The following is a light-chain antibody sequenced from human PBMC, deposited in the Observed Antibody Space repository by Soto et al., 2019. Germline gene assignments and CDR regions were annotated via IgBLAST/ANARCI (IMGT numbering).Light chain of an antibody. CDR3: SSYTSSSSYV. Sequence: QSVLTQPASVSGSPGQSITISCTGTTSDVGSYNSVSWYQQYPGKAPKLMIHDVSNRPSGVSNRFSGSKSGNTASLTISGLQAEDGADYYCSSYTSSSSYVFGSGTKVTVL. CDR2: DVS. V-gene: IGLV2-14*01. CDR1: TSDVGSYNS. J-gene: IGLJ1*01.